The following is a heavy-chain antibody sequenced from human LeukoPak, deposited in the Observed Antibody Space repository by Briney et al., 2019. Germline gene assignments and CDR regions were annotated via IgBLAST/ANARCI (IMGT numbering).Heavy chain of an antibody. J-gene: IGHJ4*02. CDR3: ARHLEGERQLAPTLPFDY. CDR1: GGSISSSSYY. CDR2: IYYSGST. V-gene: IGHV4-39*01. D-gene: IGHD6-6*01. Sequence: SETLSLTCTVSGGSISSSSYYWGWIRQPPGKGLEWIGSIYYSGSTYYNPSLKSRVTISVDTSKNQLSLKLSSVTAADTAVYYCARHLEGERQLAPTLPFDYWGQGTLVTVSS.